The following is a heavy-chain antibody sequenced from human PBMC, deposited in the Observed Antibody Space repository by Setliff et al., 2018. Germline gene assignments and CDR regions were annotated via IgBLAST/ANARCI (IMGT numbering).Heavy chain of an antibody. CDR2: INTNTGNP. V-gene: IGHV7-4-1*02. CDR1: GYTFTNYA. D-gene: IGHD3-10*01. J-gene: IGHJ6*03. Sequence: RASVKVSCKASGYTFTNYAMTWMRQAPGQGLEYMGWINTNTGNPIYAQGFTGRFVFSLDTPVSTAYLQISSLKSEDSAVYYCARGSRFGTIVYRGDYYMDVWGKGTTVTVSS. CDR3: ARGSRFGTIVYRGDYYMDV.